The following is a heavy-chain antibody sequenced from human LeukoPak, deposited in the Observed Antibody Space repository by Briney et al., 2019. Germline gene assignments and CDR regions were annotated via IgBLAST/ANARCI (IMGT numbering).Heavy chain of an antibody. D-gene: IGHD2-15*01. J-gene: IGHJ5*02. CDR2: IYPGDSDT. CDR3: ARGGTPYYNWFDP. CDR1: GYSFTSYW. V-gene: IGHV5-51*01. Sequence: LGESLKISCKGSGYSFTSYWIGWVRQMPGKGLEWMGIIYPGDSDTRYSPSFQGQVTISADKSISTAYLQWSSLKASDTAMYCCARGGTPYYNWFDPWGQGTLVTVSS.